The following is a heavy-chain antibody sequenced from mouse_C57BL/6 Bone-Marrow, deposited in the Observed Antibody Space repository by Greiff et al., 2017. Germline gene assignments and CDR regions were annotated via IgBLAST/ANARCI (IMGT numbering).Heavy chain of an antibody. V-gene: IGHV5-9*01. J-gene: IGHJ3*01. CDR2: ISGGGGNT. CDR1: GFTFSSYT. CDR3: ARGDGYYETDAFAY. Sequence: DVHLVESGGGLVKPGGSLKLSCAASGFTFSSYTMSWVRQTPEKRLEWVATISGGGGNTYYPDSVKGRFTISRDNAKNTLYLQMSSLRSEDTALYYCARGDGYYETDAFAYWGQGTLVTVSA. D-gene: IGHD2-3*01.